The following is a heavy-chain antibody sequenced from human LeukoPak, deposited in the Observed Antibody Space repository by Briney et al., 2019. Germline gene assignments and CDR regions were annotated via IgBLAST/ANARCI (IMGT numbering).Heavy chain of an antibody. CDR1: GGSISSYY. D-gene: IGHD2-2*01. J-gene: IGHJ6*02. CDR3: ARVRGYCTSTSCHNYYYYGMDV. Sequence: SETLSLTCTVSGGSISSYYWTWIRQPPGKGLEWIGYIYFSGSTKYNPSLKSRVTISLDTSKNQFSLKLSSVTAADTAVYYCARVRGYCTSTSCHNYYYYGMDVWGQGTTVTVSS. V-gene: IGHV4-59*01. CDR2: IYFSGST.